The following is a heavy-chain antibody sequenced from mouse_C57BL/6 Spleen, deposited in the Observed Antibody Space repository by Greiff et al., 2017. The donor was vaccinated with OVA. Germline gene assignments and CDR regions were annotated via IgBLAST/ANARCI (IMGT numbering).Heavy chain of an antibody. J-gene: IGHJ1*03. Sequence: QVQLKQSGAELVKPGASVKISCKASGYAFSSYWMNWVKQRPGKGLEWIGQIYPGDGDTNYNGKFKGKATLTADKSSSTAYMQLSSLTSADSAVYFCARRGGSSYVWYFDVWGTGTTVTVSS. CDR1: GYAFSSYW. D-gene: IGHD1-1*01. CDR3: ARRGGSSYVWYFDV. V-gene: IGHV1-80*01. CDR2: IYPGDGDT.